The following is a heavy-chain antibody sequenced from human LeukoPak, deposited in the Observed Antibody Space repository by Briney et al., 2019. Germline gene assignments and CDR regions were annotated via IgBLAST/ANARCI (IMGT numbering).Heavy chain of an antibody. CDR3: ARELLGYADRDGY. J-gene: IGHJ4*02. D-gene: IGHD5-18*01. CDR2: ISSSSSYI. V-gene: IGHV3-21*01. Sequence: GGSLRLSCAASGFTFSSYSMNWVRQAPGKGLEWVSSISSSSSYIYYADSVKGRFTISRDNAKNSLYLQMNSLRAEDTAVYYCARELLGYADRDGYWGQGTLVTVSS. CDR1: GFTFSSYS.